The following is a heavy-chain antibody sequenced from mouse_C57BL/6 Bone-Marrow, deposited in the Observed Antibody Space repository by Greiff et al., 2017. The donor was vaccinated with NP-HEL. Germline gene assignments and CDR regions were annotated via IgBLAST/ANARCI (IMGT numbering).Heavy chain of an antibody. D-gene: IGHD2-4*01. V-gene: IGHV14-4*01. CDR2: IDPENGDT. CDR1: GFNITDDY. Sequence: EVQLQQSGAELVRPGASVKLSCTASGFNITDDYMHWVKQRPEQGLEWIGWIDPENGDTEYASKFQGKATITADTSSNTAYLQLSSLTSEDTAVYYCTTPDCDGAMDYWGQGTSVTVSS. J-gene: IGHJ4*01. CDR3: TTPDCDGAMDY.